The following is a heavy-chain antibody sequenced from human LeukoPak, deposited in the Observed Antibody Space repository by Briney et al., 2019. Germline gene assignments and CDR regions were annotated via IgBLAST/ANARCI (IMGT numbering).Heavy chain of an antibody. CDR1: GFTFSSYG. Sequence: GGSLRLSCAASGFTFSSYGMYWVRQAPGKGLEWVALIWYDGSNRYCADSVRGRFTISRDNSKNTLYLQMNSLRAEDTAVYYCASWRGSGSYGGYFDYWGQGTLVTVSS. J-gene: IGHJ4*02. V-gene: IGHV3-33*01. CDR2: IWYDGSNR. D-gene: IGHD3-10*01. CDR3: ASWRGSGSYGGYFDY.